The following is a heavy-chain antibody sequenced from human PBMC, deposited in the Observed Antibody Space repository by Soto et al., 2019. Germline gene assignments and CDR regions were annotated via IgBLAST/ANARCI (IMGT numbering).Heavy chain of an antibody. V-gene: IGHV4-30-2*01. CDR3: ARVPRNCSSTSCYPGGWFDP. CDR2: IYHSGST. Sequence: QLQLQESGSGLVKPSQTLSLTCAVSGGSISSGGYSWSWIRQPPGKGLEWIGYIYHSGSTYYNPSLKSRVTISVDRSKNQLSLKLSSVTAADTAVYYCARVPRNCSSTSCYPGGWFDPWGQGTLVTVSS. D-gene: IGHD2-2*01. J-gene: IGHJ5*02. CDR1: GGSISSGGYS.